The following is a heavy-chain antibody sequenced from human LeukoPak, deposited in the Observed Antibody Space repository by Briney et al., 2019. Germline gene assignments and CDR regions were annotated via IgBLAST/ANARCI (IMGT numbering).Heavy chain of an antibody. CDR3: ARGGTMVRRNFDY. D-gene: IGHD3-10*01. Sequence: SGGSLRLSCAASGFTFSSYSMNWVRQAPGKGLEWVSSISSSSSYIYYADSVKGRFTISRDNAKNSLYLQMNSLRAEDTAVYYCARGGTMVRRNFDYWGQGTLLTVSS. J-gene: IGHJ4*02. CDR1: GFTFSSYS. CDR2: ISSSSSYI. V-gene: IGHV3-21*01.